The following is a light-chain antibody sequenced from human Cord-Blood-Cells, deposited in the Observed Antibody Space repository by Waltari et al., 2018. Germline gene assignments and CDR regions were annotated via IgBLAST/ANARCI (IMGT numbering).Light chain of an antibody. J-gene: IGKJ1*01. CDR3: QQYYSTPWT. CDR1: QSVLYSSNNKNY. CDR2: WAS. Sequence: DIVMTQSPDPLAVSLGERATINCKSGQSVLYSSNNKNYLAWYQQKPGQPPKLLIYWASTRESGVPDRFSGSGSGTDFTLTISSLQAEDVAVYYCQQYYSTPWTFGQGTKVEIK. V-gene: IGKV4-1*01.